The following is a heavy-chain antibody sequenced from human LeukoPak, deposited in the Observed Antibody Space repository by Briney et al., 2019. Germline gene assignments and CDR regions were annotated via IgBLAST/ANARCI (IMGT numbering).Heavy chain of an antibody. CDR1: GYIFTDYY. CDR3: ARGSCSSTSCQLRAWYYYGMDV. J-gene: IGHJ6*02. Sequence: ASVKVSCKASGYIFTDYYMHWVRQAPGQELGWMGRINPNSGGTNYAQKFQGRVTMTRDTSISTAYMELSRLRSDDTAVYYCARGSCSSTSCQLRAWYYYGMDVWGQGTTVTVSS. D-gene: IGHD2-2*01. CDR2: INPNSGGT. V-gene: IGHV1-2*06.